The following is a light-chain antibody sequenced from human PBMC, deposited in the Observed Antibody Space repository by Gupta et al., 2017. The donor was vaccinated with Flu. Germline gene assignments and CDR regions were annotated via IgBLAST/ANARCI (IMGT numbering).Light chain of an antibody. CDR1: ALPKKY. CDR3: FSTDSSGNHRV. J-gene: IGLJ3*02. Sequence: SYELTQPPSVSVSPGQTARITCSGDALPKKYAYWYQQKSGQAPVLVIYEDTKRPSGIPTRFSGSSSGTMASLTISEAQVEDEADYYCFSTDSSGNHRVLGGGTKLTVL. CDR2: EDT. V-gene: IGLV3-10*01.